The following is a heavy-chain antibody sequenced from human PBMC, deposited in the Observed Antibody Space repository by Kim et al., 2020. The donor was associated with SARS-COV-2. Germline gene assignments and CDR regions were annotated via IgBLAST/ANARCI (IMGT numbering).Heavy chain of an antibody. J-gene: IGHJ3*01. D-gene: IGHD5-12*01. CDR3: ARDGYNLDAFDV. Sequence: KYYVHSVKRLVTVSRDNAKNSLYLQMNSLRAEDTAVYYCARDGYNLDAFDVWGQGTMVTVSS. CDR2: K. V-gene: IGHV3-7*01.